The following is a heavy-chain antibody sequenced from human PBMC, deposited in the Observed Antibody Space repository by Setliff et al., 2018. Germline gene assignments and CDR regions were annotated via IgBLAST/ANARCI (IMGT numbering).Heavy chain of an antibody. D-gene: IGHD2-21*01. V-gene: IGHV1-18*01. Sequence: ASVKVSCKTSGFTFTTYGISWMRQAPGQRLEWMGWISGYNSDANYAQNLQGRVTLTTDTSTSAAYMELRSLKSDDTAVYYCARTSKGDGYRADYWVQGTLVTVSS. CDR3: ARTSKGDGYRADY. J-gene: IGHJ4*02. CDR1: GFTFTTYG. CDR2: ISGYNSDA.